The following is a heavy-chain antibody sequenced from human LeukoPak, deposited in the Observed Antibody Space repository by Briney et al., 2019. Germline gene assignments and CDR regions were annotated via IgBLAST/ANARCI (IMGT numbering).Heavy chain of an antibody. D-gene: IGHD3-16*01. CDR2: ISPRSETI. CDR3: ARIDGPTVFTYYMDL. J-gene: IGHJ6*03. CDR1: GFSFNRRS. V-gene: IGHV3-48*04. Sequence: GGSLRLSCATSGFSFNRRSMNWVRQPLGKGLEWVSYISPRSETIFYAESVQGRFAVSRDDAKGSLYLQMHTLRVEDTAVYYCARIDGPTVFTYYMDLWGKGTTVTVAS.